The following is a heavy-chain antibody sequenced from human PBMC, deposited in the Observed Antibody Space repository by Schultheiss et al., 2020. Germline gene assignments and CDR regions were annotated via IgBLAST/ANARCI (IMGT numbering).Heavy chain of an antibody. J-gene: IGHJ6*02. CDR2: IWYDGSNK. Sequence: GGSLRLSCAASGFTFSSYAMSWVRQAPGKGLEWVAVIWYDGSNKYYADSVKGRFTISRDNSKNTLYLQMNSLRAEDTAVYYCARKKVGSAMDVWGQGTTVTVSS. CDR3: ARKKVGSAMDV. V-gene: IGHV3-33*08. D-gene: IGHD1-26*01. CDR1: GFTFSSYA.